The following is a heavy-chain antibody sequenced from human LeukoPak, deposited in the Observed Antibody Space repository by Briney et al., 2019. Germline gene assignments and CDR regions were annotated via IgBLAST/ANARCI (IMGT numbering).Heavy chain of an antibody. D-gene: IGHD3-9*01. V-gene: IGHV3-21*01. J-gene: IGHJ6*03. Sequence: SGGSLRLSCAASGFTVSSYSMNWVRQARGKGLEWGTSISSISRYIYYAYSVNGRFPISRDTAKNSLYLQMNSLRAEDTAVYYCARDFPTYYDILTGPPMDVWGKGTTVTVSS. CDR3: ARDFPTYYDILTGPPMDV. CDR2: ISSISRYI. CDR1: GFTVSSYS.